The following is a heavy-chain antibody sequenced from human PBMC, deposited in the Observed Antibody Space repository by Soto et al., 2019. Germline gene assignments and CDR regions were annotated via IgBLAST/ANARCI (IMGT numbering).Heavy chain of an antibody. CDR1: GYTFNDFG. Sequence: QVQLVQSGAEVQKPGASVKVSCKTSGYTFNDFGITWVRQAPGLGLEWLGWIYSKAGTINFAPKFQGRVIMTTAPSPSTAYMELTSRTFDDSGVYFSASDIGADIDYWGPGTLVTVS. CDR3: ASDIGADIDY. J-gene: IGHJ4*02. D-gene: IGHD2-15*01. V-gene: IGHV1-18*01. CDR2: IYSKAGTI.